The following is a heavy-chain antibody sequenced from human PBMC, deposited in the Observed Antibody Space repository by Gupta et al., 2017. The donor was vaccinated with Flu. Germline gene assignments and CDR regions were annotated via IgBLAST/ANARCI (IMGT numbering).Heavy chain of an antibody. V-gene: IGHV3-21*02. CDR2: ISSRSNYI. CDR1: GFPSSTYR. Sequence: EVQLVESGGGLVKPGGSLRLSCEASGFPSSTYRVNWVRQAPGKGLEGVSFISSRSNYIYYADSVKGRFTISRDNAKNSLYLQMNSLRAEDTALYYGARSWEPKAFTDYWGQGTLVTVSS. CDR3: ARSWEPKAFTDY. D-gene: IGHD1-14*01. J-gene: IGHJ4*02.